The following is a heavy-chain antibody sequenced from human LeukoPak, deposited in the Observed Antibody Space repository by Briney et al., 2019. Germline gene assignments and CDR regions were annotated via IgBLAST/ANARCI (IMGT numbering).Heavy chain of an antibody. V-gene: IGHV4-34*01. CDR2: INHSGST. Sequence: SETLSLTCAVYGGSFSGYYWSWIRQPPGKGLEWIGEINHSGSTNYNPSLKGRVTISVDTSKNQFSLKLSSVTAADTAVYYCARGSAANTYYYGSGSYVVDYWGQGTLVTVSS. CDR1: GGSFSGYY. CDR3: ARGSAANTYYYGSGSYVVDY. D-gene: IGHD3-10*01. J-gene: IGHJ4*02.